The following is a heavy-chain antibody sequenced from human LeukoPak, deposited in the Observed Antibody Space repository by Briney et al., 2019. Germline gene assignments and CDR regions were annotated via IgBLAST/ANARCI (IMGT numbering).Heavy chain of an antibody. V-gene: IGHV1-69*04. CDR3: ARGYYYYYGMDV. J-gene: IGHJ6*02. CDR2: IIPILGIA. CDR1: GGTFSSYA. Sequence: SVKVSCKASGGTFSSYAISWVRQAPGQGLEWMGRIIPILGIANYAQKFQGRVTITADKSTSTAYMELSSLRSEDTAVYYCARGYYYYYGMDVWGQGTTVTVSS.